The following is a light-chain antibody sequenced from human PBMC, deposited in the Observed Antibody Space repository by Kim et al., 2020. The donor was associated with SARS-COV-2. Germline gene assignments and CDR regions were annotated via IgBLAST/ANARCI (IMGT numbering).Light chain of an antibody. V-gene: IGKV3-20*01. CDR3: QQYNGSPFT. J-gene: IGKJ3*01. Sequence: EIVLTQSPATLSLSPGERATLSCRASQSVSSSYLAWYQQKPGQAPRLLIYGASSRATGIPARFSGSGSATDFTLTISRLEPEDLAVYYCQQYNGSPFTFGPGTKVDIK. CDR2: GAS. CDR1: QSVSSSY.